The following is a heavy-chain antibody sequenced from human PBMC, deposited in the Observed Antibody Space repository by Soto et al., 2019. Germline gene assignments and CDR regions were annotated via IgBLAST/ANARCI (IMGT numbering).Heavy chain of an antibody. D-gene: IGHD3-10*01. CDR1: GFTVSSNY. CDR3: ARGLYYYGHVGSDY. Sequence: EVQLVESGGGLVQPGGSLRLSCAASGFTVSSNYMSWVRQAPGKGLEWVSVIYSGGSTYYADSVKGRFTISRHNSKNTLYLQMNSLRAEDTAVYYCARGLYYYGHVGSDYWGQGTLVTVSS. CDR2: IYSGGST. V-gene: IGHV3-53*04. J-gene: IGHJ4*02.